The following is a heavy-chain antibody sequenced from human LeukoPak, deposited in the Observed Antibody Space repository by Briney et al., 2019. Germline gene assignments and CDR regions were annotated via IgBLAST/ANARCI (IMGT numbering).Heavy chain of an antibody. CDR2: ISSSSSYI. V-gene: IGHV3-21*01. CDR1: GFTFSSYS. Sequence: PGGSLRLSCAASGFTFSSYSMSWVRQAPGKGLEWVSSISSSSSYIYYADSVKGRFTISRDNAKNSLYLQMNSLRAEDTAVYYCARSTIFGVVIIDYWGQGTLVTVS. J-gene: IGHJ4*02. CDR3: ARSTIFGVVIIDY. D-gene: IGHD3-3*01.